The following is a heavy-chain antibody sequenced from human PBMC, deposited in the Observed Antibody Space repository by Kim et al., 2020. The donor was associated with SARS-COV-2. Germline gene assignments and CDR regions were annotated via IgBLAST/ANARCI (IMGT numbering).Heavy chain of an antibody. CDR3: ARDQGSGSDY. V-gene: IGHV1-18*01. J-gene: IGHJ4*02. CDR2: NT. D-gene: IGHD3-10*01. Sequence: NTNYAQKLQGRVTMTTDTSTSTAYMELRSLRSDDTAVYYCARDQGSGSDYWGQGTLVTVSS.